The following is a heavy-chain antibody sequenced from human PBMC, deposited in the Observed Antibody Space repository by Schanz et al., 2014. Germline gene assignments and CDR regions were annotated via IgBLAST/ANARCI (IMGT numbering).Heavy chain of an antibody. CDR1: GFTFSNHG. V-gene: IGHV3-7*01. CDR3: ARDGAELYYFDY. D-gene: IGHD1-1*01. CDR2: INQDGSQK. Sequence: VQLVESGGGVVQPGRSLRLSCAASGFTFSNHGMHWVRQSPGKGLEWVANINQDGSQKYYVGSVKGRFTISRDNAKDSLYLQMNSLSAEDTAVFYCARDGAELYYFDYWGQGTLLTVSS. J-gene: IGHJ4*02.